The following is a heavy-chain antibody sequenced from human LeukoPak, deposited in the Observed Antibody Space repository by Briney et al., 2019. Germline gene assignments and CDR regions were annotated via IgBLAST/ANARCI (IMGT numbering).Heavy chain of an antibody. CDR2: IYSGGST. V-gene: IGHV3-53*01. Sequence: GGSLRLSCAASGFTVSSNYMSRVRQAPGKGLEWVSVIYSGGSTYYADSVKGRFTISRDNSKNTLYLQMNSLRAEDTAVYYCARRTTIIAAADLANWYFDLWGRGTLVTVSS. D-gene: IGHD6-13*01. CDR1: GFTVSSNY. J-gene: IGHJ2*01. CDR3: ARRTTIIAAADLANWYFDL.